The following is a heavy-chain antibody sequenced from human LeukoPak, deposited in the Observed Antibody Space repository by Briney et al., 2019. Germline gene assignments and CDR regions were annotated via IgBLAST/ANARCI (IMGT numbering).Heavy chain of an antibody. J-gene: IGHJ4*02. V-gene: IGHV3-21*01. CDR1: GFTFSSYT. Sequence: GGSLRLSCAASGFTFSSYTVNWVRQAPGKGLEWVSSISSSSSYIYYVDSVKGRFTISRDNAKNSLYLQMNSLRAEDTAVYYCARAPGPLAVAGTDYWGQGTLVTVSS. D-gene: IGHD6-19*01. CDR3: ARAPGPLAVAGTDY. CDR2: ISSSSSYI.